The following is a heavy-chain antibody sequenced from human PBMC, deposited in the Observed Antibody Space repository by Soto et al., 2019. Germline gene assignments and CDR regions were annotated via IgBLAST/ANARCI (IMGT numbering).Heavy chain of an antibody. J-gene: IGHJ4*02. CDR1: GFTFSNYW. CDR3: AREGLFYDFWSGYTHYFDF. Sequence: EVQLVESGGRLVQPGGSLRLSCAASGFTFSNYWMSWVRQTPGKGLEWVANIKQEGTEKYYVDSMMGRITISRDNAENSLFLQINSLRVEDTAVYYCAREGLFYDFWSGYTHYFDFWGQGTLVTVSS. D-gene: IGHD3-3*01. CDR2: IKQEGTEK. V-gene: IGHV3-7*03.